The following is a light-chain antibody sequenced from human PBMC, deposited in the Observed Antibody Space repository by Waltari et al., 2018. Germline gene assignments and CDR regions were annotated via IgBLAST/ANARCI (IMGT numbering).Light chain of an antibody. J-gene: IGLJ1*01. CDR1: SSDVGNYNL. CDR2: EVT. V-gene: IGLV2-23*02. CDR3: CSYAGLGIYV. Sequence: QSGLTQPASVSGSPGQSITISCTGTSSDVGNYNLVSWYQQYPAKAPKLMVYEVTKRTAGVSDRFSGSKSGNTASLTIYGLQSEDEADYYCCSYAGLGIYVFGTGTKVTVL.